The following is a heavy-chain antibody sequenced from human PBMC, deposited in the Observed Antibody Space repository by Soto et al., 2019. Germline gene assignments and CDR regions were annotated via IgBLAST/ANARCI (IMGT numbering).Heavy chain of an antibody. V-gene: IGHV4-61*01. CDR2: IRYSGST. J-gene: IGHJ4*02. D-gene: IGHD4-17*01. CDR3: ARVTSSDYGEPTPFDY. Sequence: PSETLSLTCAVSGGSMSGSMTKYYWSWIRQPPGKGLQWIGYIRYSGSTSYNPSLERRVTISLDTSKNQFSLKLSSVTAADTAVYYCARVTSSDYGEPTPFDYWGQGTLVTVSS. CDR1: GGSMSGSMTKYY.